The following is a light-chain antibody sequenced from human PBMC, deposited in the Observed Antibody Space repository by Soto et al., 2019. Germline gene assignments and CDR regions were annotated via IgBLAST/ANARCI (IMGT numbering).Light chain of an antibody. V-gene: IGLV2-8*01. J-gene: IGLJ2*01. CDR1: SSDVGGYSY. CDR2: EVS. CDR3: TSYAGDNTVL. Sequence: QSALTQSPSASGSPGQSVTISCTGTSSDVGGYSYVSWYQQHPGKAPKLMIYEVSKRPSGVPDRFSGSKSGNTASLTVSGLQADDEADYYCTSYAGDNTVLFGGGTKLTVL.